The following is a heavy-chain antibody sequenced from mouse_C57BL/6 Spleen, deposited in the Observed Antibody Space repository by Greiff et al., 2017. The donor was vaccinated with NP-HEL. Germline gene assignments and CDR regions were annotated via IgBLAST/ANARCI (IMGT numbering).Heavy chain of an antibody. CDR2: IYPVFFST. V-gene: IGHV1-63*01. CDR1: FSPFPPSW. J-gene: IGHJ4*01. D-gene: IGHD6-2*01. CDR3: ARSLYHAMDY. Sequence: QVQLQQSGAELVRPFPSLYLSCNPSFSPFPPSWLGWSPPRPRHGLEWIGDIYPVFFSTTFNEKFKGKATLTADKSSSTAYMQFSILTSEDSAIYYSARSLYHAMDYWGQGTSVTVSS.